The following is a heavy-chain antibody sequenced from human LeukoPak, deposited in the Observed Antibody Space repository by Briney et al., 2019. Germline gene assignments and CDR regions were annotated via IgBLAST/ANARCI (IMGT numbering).Heavy chain of an antibody. V-gene: IGHV3-48*03. Sequence: GGSLRLSCVASGFTLSGYEMNWVRQAPGKGLEYISYISGSGSDVLYADSVKGRFTISRDNANNLLYLQMNSLGVEDTAVYYCARDRDTTGATGMALQIWGQGTMVIVSS. D-gene: IGHD1-1*01. CDR1: GFTLSGYE. CDR3: ARDRDTTGATGMALQI. J-gene: IGHJ3*02. CDR2: ISGSGSDV.